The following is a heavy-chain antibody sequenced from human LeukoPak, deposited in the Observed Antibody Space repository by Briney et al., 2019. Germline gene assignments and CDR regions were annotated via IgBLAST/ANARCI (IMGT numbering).Heavy chain of an antibody. J-gene: IGHJ4*02. Sequence: ASVKVSCKASGYTFTGYYMHWVRQAPGQGLEWMGWINPNSGGTNYAQKFQGRVTMTRGTSISTAYMELSSLRSEDTAVYYCARDEGYCSSTSCYNYWGQGTLVTVSS. CDR2: INPNSGGT. CDR3: ARDEGYCSSTSCYNY. CDR1: GYTFTGYY. D-gene: IGHD2-2*02. V-gene: IGHV1-2*02.